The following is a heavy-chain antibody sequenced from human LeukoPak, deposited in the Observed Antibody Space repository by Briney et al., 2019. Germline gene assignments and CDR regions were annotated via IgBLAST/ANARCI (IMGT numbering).Heavy chain of an antibody. CDR3: AREVEGATRWFDY. V-gene: IGHV3-30-3*01. Sequence: QTGGSLRLSCAAPGFTFSSCAMHWARQTPGKGLEWVAVISYDGSNKYYADSVKGRFTISRDNSKNTLYLQLSSLRAEDTAVYYCAREVEGATRWFDYWGQGTLVTVSS. J-gene: IGHJ4*02. D-gene: IGHD1-26*01. CDR2: ISYDGSNK. CDR1: GFTFSSCA.